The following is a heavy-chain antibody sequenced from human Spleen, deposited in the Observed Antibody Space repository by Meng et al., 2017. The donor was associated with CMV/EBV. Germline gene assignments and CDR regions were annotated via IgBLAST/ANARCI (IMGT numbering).Heavy chain of an antibody. D-gene: IGHD2-2*01. J-gene: IGHJ4*02. V-gene: IGHV3-21*01. CDR1: GFACSSDS. CDR3: AREDVVVPAAKY. Sequence: SGFACSSDSMSWVHQAPGKGLEWVSTICSSNSYIYYADSVKSRFTISRDNAKNSLYLQMNSLRAEDTAVYYCAREDVVVPAAKYWGQGTLVTVSS. CDR2: ICSSNSYI.